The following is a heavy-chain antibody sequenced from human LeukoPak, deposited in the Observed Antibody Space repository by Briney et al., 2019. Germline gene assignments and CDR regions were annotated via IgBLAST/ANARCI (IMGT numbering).Heavy chain of an antibody. CDR2: IYYSGST. Sequence: PSETLSLICTVSGGSISSSSYYWGWIRQPPGKGLEWIGSIYYSGSTYYNPSLKSRVTISVDTSKNQFSLKLSSVTAADTAVYYCARVPVTEPYYYYMDVWGKGTTVTVSS. D-gene: IGHD4-17*01. CDR1: GGSISSSSYY. J-gene: IGHJ6*03. V-gene: IGHV4-39*07. CDR3: ARVPVTEPYYYYMDV.